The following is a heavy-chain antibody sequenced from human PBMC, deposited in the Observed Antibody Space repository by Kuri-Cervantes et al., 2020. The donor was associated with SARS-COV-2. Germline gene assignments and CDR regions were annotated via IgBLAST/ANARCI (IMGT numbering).Heavy chain of an antibody. D-gene: IGHD6-6*01. CDR1: GESFSGYY. CDR3: ARSNEYSSSSGIDY. J-gene: IGHJ4*02. Sequence: SETLSLTCAVYGESFSGYYWSWIRQPPGKGLEWIGEINHSGSTNYNPSLKSRVTISVDTSKNQFSLKLSSVTAADTAVYYCARSNEYSSSSGIDYWGQGTLVTVSS. CDR2: INHSGST. V-gene: IGHV4-34*01.